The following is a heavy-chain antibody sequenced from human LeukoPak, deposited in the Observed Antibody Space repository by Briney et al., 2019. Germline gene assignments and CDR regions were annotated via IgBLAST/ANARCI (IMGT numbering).Heavy chain of an antibody. Sequence: ASVKVSCKASGYTFTSYGISWVRQAPGQGLEWMGWISAYNGNTNYAQKLQGRVTMTTDTSTSTAYMELRSLRSDDTAVYYCARCLKNYYDSSDYTWGYYFDYWGQGTLVTVSS. CDR3: ARCLKNYYDSSDYTWGYYFDY. D-gene: IGHD3-22*01. V-gene: IGHV1-18*01. CDR2: ISAYNGNT. J-gene: IGHJ4*02. CDR1: GYTFTSYG.